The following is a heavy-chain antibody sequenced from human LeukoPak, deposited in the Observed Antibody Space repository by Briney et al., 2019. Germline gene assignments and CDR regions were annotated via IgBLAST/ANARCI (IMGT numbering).Heavy chain of an antibody. Sequence: GGSLRLSCAASGFTFSSYSINWVRQAPGKGLEWVSSISISSYIYYADSVKGRFTISRDNAKNSLYLQMNSLRAEDTAVYYCARGPQKNGHSSGYPGYFDYWGQGTLVTVSS. D-gene: IGHD3-22*01. CDR1: GFTFSSYS. J-gene: IGHJ4*02. CDR3: ARGPQKNGHSSGYPGYFDY. CDR2: ISISSYI. V-gene: IGHV3-21*01.